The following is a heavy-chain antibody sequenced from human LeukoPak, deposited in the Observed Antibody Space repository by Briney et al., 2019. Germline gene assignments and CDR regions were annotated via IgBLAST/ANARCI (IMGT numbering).Heavy chain of an antibody. CDR3: ARDVSAGGTNWFDP. J-gene: IGHJ5*02. CDR1: GYTFTGYY. Sequence: GSVKVSCKASGYTFTGYYIHWVRQAPGQGLEWMGWINPNSGGPNYAQKFQGRVTMTRDTSISTAYMEMSRLRSDDTAVYYCARDVSAGGTNWFDPWGQGTLVTVSS. V-gene: IGHV1-2*02. D-gene: IGHD3-16*01. CDR2: INPNSGGP.